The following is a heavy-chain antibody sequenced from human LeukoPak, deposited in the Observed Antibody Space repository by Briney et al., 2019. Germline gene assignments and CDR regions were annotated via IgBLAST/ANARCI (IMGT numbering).Heavy chain of an antibody. Sequence: GASVKVSCKASGGTFSSYAISWVRQAPGQGLEWMGGIIPIFGTANYAQKFQGRVTITTDESTSTAYMELSSLRSEDTAVYYCALNVRGFDAFDIWGQGTMVTVSS. CDR1: GGTFSSYA. D-gene: IGHD3-10*01. V-gene: IGHV1-69*05. J-gene: IGHJ3*02. CDR2: IIPIFGTA. CDR3: ALNVRGFDAFDI.